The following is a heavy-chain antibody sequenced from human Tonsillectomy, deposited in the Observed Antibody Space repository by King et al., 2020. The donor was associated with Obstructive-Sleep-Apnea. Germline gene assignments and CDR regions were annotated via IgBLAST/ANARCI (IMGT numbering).Heavy chain of an antibody. Sequence: VQLVESGGGLVKPGGSLRLSCAASGFTFSTYSMDWVRQAPGKGLEWVSSISSGSSYKYYADSVKGRFTISRDNAKNSMYLQMNSLRAEDTAVYYCARMLQDSSSWHYSYGMDVWGQGPTVTVPS. CDR3: ARMLQDSSSWHYSYGMDV. CDR2: ISSGSSYK. CDR1: GFTFSTYS. V-gene: IGHV3-21*01. D-gene: IGHD6-6*01. J-gene: IGHJ6*02.